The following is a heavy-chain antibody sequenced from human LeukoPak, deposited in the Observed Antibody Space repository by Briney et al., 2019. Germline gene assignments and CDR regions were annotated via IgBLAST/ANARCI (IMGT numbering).Heavy chain of an antibody. CDR2: ISGSGGST. Sequence: GGSLRLSCAASGFTFSSYAMSWVRQAPGKGLEWVSAISGSGGSTYYAASVKGRFTISRDNSKNTLYLQMNSLRAEDTAVYYCAKVPHYYDSSGYLSHYFDYWGQGTLVTVSS. V-gene: IGHV3-23*01. D-gene: IGHD3-22*01. CDR1: GFTFSSYA. J-gene: IGHJ4*02. CDR3: AKVPHYYDSSGYLSHYFDY.